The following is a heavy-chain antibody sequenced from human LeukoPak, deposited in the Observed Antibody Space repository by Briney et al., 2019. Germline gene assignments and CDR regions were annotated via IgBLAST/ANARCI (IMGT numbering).Heavy chain of an antibody. V-gene: IGHV4-59*08. CDR1: GGSISSYY. J-gene: IGHJ4*02. CDR3: ARGANSFDY. D-gene: IGHD3-16*01. Sequence: SETLSLTCTVSGGSISSYYWSWIRQPPGKGLEWIGYIYYTGSTNTNSNPSLNSRVTISVDTSKNQFSLKLSSVTAADTAVYYCARGANSFDYWGQGTLVTVSS. CDR2: IYYTGSTNT.